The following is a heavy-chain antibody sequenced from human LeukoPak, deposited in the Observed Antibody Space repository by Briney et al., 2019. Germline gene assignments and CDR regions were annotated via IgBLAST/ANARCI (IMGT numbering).Heavy chain of an antibody. J-gene: IGHJ4*02. CDR1: GFTFSSYA. V-gene: IGHV3-23*01. CDR3: AKVVSSGWYGGDY. CDR2: ISGSGGGT. Sequence: PGGSLRLSCAASGFTFSSYAMSWVRQAPGKGLEWVSAISGSGGGTYYADSVKGRFTISRDNSKNTLYLQMNSLRAEDTAVYYCAKVVSSGWYGGDYWGQGTLVTVSS. D-gene: IGHD6-19*01.